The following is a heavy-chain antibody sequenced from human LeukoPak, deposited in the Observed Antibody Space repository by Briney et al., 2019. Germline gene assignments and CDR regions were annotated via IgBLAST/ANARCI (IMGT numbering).Heavy chain of an antibody. CDR3: AREYTAPGYYYYYYMDV. J-gene: IGHJ6*03. D-gene: IGHD5-18*01. CDR2: INHSGST. V-gene: IGHV4-34*01. CDR1: GGSFSGYY. Sequence: PSETLSLTCAVYGGSFSGYYWSWIRQPPGKGLEWIGKINHSGSTNYNPSLKSRVTISVDTSKNQFSLKLSSVTAADTAVYYCAREYTAPGYYYYYYMDVWGKGTTVTVSS.